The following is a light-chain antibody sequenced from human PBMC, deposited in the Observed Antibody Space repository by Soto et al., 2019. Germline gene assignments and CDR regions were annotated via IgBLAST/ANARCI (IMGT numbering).Light chain of an antibody. V-gene: IGKV1-5*03. CDR3: QHYNDSSWT. CDR1: QSISVW. Sequence: DIHMTQSPSTLSASVGDRVTITCRASQSISVWLAWYQQKPGKAHNLLIYKTSSLETGVPSRFSGSGSGTEFTLTISSLQPDDFATYYCQHYNDSSWTFGQGTKVEI. J-gene: IGKJ1*01. CDR2: KTS.